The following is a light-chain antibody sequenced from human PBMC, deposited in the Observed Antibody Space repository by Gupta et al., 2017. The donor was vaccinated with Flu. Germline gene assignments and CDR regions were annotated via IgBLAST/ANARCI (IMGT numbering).Light chain of an antibody. Sequence: IQMTQSPSTLSASVGDRVTITWRASQSISSWLAWYQQKPGESPKLIIDEASRAESGVPSRFSGCGKDKEFTLTSSGPQDDAVDDFYDQRDYSLSTFGQGTRLEIK. CDR1: QSISSW. CDR2: EAS. V-gene: IGKV1-5*03. J-gene: IGKJ1*01. CDR3: QRDYSLST.